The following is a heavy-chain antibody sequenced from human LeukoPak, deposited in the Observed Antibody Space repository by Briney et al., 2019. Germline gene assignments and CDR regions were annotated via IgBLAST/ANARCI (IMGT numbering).Heavy chain of an antibody. CDR1: GGSISSYY. Sequence: SETLSLTCTVSGGSISSYYSSWIRQPPGKGLEWIGYIYYSGSTNYNPSLKSRVTISVDTSKNQFSLKLSSVTAADTAVYYCARDRAAAHFDYWGQGTLVTVSS. CDR2: IYYSGST. J-gene: IGHJ4*02. CDR3: ARDRAAAHFDY. D-gene: IGHD6-13*01. V-gene: IGHV4-59*01.